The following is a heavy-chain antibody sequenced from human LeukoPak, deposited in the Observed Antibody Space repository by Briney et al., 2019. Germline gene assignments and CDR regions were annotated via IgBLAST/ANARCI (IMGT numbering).Heavy chain of an antibody. CDR2: IHNSGRT. Sequence: PSETLSLTCTVSGGSTRSVSYFWGWLRQPPGKNLEWIGSIHNSGRTYDNLSLRSRLNMSMDTSKNQISLKLRSVTAADTADYYCARVDAGGWYLRHWGQGILVIV. D-gene: IGHD6-19*01. CDR3: ARVDAGGWYLRH. CDR1: GGSTRSVSYF. V-gene: IGHV4-39*07. J-gene: IGHJ4*01.